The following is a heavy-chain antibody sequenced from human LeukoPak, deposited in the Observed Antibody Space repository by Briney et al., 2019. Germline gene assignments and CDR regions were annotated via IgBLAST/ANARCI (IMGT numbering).Heavy chain of an antibody. D-gene: IGHD1-1*01. CDR2: IRDDGSIK. J-gene: IGHJ3*02. CDR1: GFAFRNYG. Sequence: GGSLRLSCAASGFAFRNYGVHWVRQAPGKGLEWVTFIRDDGSIKNYADSVKGRFTISRDNSKNTMYLQMNSLRAEDTAIYYCAKDLGTRSVHDALDIWGQGTMVTVSS. CDR3: AKDLGTRSVHDALDI. V-gene: IGHV3-30*02.